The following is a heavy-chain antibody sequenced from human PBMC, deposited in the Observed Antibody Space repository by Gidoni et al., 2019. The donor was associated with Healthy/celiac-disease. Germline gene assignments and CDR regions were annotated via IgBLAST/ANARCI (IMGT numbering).Heavy chain of an antibody. J-gene: IGHJ3*02. CDR3: ARGSNDYVWGSYRPGSFDI. D-gene: IGHD3-16*02. CDR2: INHSGST. V-gene: IGHV4-34*01. Sequence: QVQLQQWGAGLLNPSETLSLPCAVYGGSFSGHYCTWIRKPPGKGLEWIGEINHSGSTNYNPSRKRRVTRSVDTSKNQCSLKLSSVTAADTAVYYCARGSNDYVWGSYRPGSFDIWGQGTMVTVSS. CDR1: GGSFSGHY.